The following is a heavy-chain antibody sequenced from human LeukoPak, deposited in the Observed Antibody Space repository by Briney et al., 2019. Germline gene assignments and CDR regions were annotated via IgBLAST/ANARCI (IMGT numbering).Heavy chain of an antibody. D-gene: IGHD3-3*01. CDR2: TYYRSKWYN. J-gene: IGHJ4*02. V-gene: IGHV6-1*01. CDR1: GDSVSSNSAA. CDR3: AITRDFWSGYRFDY. Sequence: SQTLSLSCAISGDSVSSNSAAWNWIRQSPSRGLEWLGRTYYRSKWYNDYAVSVKSRITINPDTSKNQFSLQLNSVTPEDTAVYYCAITRDFWSGYRFDYWGQGTLVTVSS.